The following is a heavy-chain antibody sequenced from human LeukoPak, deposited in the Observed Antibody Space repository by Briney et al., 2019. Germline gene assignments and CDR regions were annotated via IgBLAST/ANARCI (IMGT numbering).Heavy chain of an antibody. CDR3: AKVSSDFWRGYTFDS. Sequence: PGGSLRLSCAASGFTSSSYAMSWVRQAPGKGLEWVSAISGSGGSTYYADSVKGRFTISRDNSKNTLFLQMNSLRAEDAAVYYSAKVSSDFWRGYTFDSWGQGTLVTVSS. J-gene: IGHJ4*02. CDR1: GFTSSSYA. D-gene: IGHD3-3*01. V-gene: IGHV3-23*01. CDR2: ISGSGGST.